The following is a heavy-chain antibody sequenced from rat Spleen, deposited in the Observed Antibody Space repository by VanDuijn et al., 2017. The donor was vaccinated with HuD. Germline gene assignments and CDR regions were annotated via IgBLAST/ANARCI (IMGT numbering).Heavy chain of an antibody. CDR2: ISYEGSST. Sequence: EVQLVESGGGLVQPGRSMKLSCAASGFTFSDYYMAWVRQAPKKGLEWVASISYEGSSTYYGDSVKGRFTISRDNAKSTLYLQMNSLRSEDTATYYCAREGLLQWDWYFDFWGPGTMVTVSS. D-gene: IGHD1-1*01. V-gene: IGHV5-22*01. CDR3: AREGLLQWDWYFDF. J-gene: IGHJ1*01. CDR1: GFTFSDYY.